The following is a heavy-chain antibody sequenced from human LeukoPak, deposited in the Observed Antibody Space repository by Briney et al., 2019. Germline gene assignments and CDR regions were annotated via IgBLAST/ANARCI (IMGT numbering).Heavy chain of an antibody. J-gene: IGHJ4*02. CDR1: GGTFSSYA. D-gene: IGHD1-26*01. CDR2: IIPILGIA. V-gene: IGHV1-69*04. CDR3: ARISGSAYFDY. Sequence: ASVKVSCKASGGTFSSYAISWVRQAPGQGLEWMGRIIPILGIANYAQEFQGRVTITADKSTSTAYMELSSLRSEDTAVYYCARISGSAYFDYWGQGTLVTVSS.